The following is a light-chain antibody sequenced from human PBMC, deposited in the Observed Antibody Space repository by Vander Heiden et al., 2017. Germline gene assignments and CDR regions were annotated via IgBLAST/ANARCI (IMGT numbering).Light chain of an antibody. J-gene: IGKJ2*01. Sequence: EIVLTPSPGTLSLSPGERATLSCRASQSVSRNYLACYHQKPGQAPRLPLYDVSSTATGIPDRFSGSGSGTDFTLTIISLAPQEFAVYYCQQDCSEPDTFGQGTKLEIK. CDR3: QQDCSEPDT. CDR2: DVS. CDR1: QSVSRNY. V-gene: IGKV3-20*01.